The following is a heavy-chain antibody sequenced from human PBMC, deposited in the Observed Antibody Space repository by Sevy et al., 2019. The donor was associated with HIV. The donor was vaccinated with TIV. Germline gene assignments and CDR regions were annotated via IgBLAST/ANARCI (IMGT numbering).Heavy chain of an antibody. CDR2: IIPIFGTA. D-gene: IGHD5-12*01. CDR3: AITPPQGGYSGLQDY. Sequence: ASVKVSCKASGGTFSSYAISWVRQAPGQGLEWMGGIIPIFGTANYAQKFQGRVTITADESTSTAYMELSSLRSEDTAVYYFAITPPQGGYSGLQDYWGQGTLVTVSS. J-gene: IGHJ4*02. CDR1: GGTFSSYA. V-gene: IGHV1-69*13.